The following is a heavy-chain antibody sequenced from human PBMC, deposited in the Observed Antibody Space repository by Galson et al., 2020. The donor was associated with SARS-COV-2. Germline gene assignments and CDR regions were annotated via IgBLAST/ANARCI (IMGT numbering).Heavy chain of an antibody. CDR3: ARGHTKTSITMVRGVIGHQLNWFDP. Sequence: ASVKVSCKASGYTFTSYDINWVRQATGQGLEWMGWMNPNSGNTGYAQKFQGRVTMTRNTSISTAYMELSSLRSEDTAVYYCARGHTKTSITMVRGVIGHQLNWFDPWGQGTLVTVSS. V-gene: IGHV1-8*01. CDR2: MNPNSGNT. J-gene: IGHJ5*02. CDR1: GYTFTSYD. D-gene: IGHD3-10*01.